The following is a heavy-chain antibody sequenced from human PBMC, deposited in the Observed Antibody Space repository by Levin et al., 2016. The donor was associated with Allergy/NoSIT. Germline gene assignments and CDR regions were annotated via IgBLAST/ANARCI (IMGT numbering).Heavy chain of an antibody. D-gene: IGHD6-13*01. Sequence: VRQAPGKGLEWVGRIKSKTDGGTTDYAAPVKGRFTISRDDSKNTLYLQMNSLKTEDTAVYYCTTDLQQLVHRGSNWGQGTMVTVSS. CDR3: TTDLQQLVHRGSN. V-gene: IGHV3-15*01. J-gene: IGHJ3*01. CDR2: IKSKTDGGTT.